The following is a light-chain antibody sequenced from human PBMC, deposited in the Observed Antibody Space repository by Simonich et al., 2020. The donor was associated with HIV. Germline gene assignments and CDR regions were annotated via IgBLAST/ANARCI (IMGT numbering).Light chain of an antibody. CDR1: SSDVGSYNY. Sequence: QSALTQPASVSGSPGQSITISCTGTSSDVGSYNYVSWYQQHPGKAPKLMIYDVRKRPSGFSNRFSGSKSGNTASLTISGLRAEDEAVYYCSSYTSTSTWIFGGGTKLTVL. J-gene: IGLJ2*01. V-gene: IGLV2-14*01. CDR2: DVR. CDR3: SSYTSTSTWI.